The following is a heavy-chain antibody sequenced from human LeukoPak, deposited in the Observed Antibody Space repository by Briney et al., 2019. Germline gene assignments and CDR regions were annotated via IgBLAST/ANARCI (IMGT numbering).Heavy chain of an antibody. CDR3: ARDRKYTYGYYFDY. CDR1: GFSFSSYE. V-gene: IGHV3-48*03. CDR2: ISSSGNII. Sequence: GGSLRLSCVASGFSFSSYEMNWARQAPGKGLEWGSYISSSGNIIYYAYSVWGRFTISRDNAKNSLYLQMNSLRVEDTAVYYCARDRKYTYGYYFDYGGQGALVTVSS. D-gene: IGHD5-18*01. J-gene: IGHJ4*02.